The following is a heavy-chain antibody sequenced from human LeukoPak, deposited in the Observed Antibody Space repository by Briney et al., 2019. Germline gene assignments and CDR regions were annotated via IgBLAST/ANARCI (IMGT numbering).Heavy chain of an antibody. CDR3: ARGDPDHYYDSSHQH. D-gene: IGHD3-22*01. J-gene: IGHJ1*01. CDR2: MNPNSGNT. CDR1: GYTFTGYD. V-gene: IGHV1-8*01. Sequence: ASVKVSCKASGYTFTGYDINRVRQATGQGLEWMGWMNPNSGNTGYAQKFQGRVTMTRNTSISTAYMELSSLRSEDTAVYYCARGDPDHYYDSSHQHWGQGTLVTVSS.